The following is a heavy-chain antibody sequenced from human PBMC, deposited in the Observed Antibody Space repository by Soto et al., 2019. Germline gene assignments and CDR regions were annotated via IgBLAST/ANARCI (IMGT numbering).Heavy chain of an antibody. CDR1: GGTFSSYA. CDR3: ARSPPLGVTPVRWFDP. Sequence: QVQLVKSVAEVKKPGSSVKVSCKASGGTFSSYAISWVRQAPGQGLEWMGGIIPIFGTANYAQKFQGIVTFTADESTSTAYMELSSLRSEDTAVYYCARSPPLGVTPVRWFDPWGQGTLVTVSS. D-gene: IGHD7-27*01. J-gene: IGHJ5*02. V-gene: IGHV1-69*01. CDR2: IIPIFGTA.